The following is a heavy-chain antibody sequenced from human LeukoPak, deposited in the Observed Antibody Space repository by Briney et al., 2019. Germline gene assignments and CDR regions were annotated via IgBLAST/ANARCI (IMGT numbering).Heavy chain of an antibody. J-gene: IGHJ4*02. V-gene: IGHV3-53*01. CDR3: AREAFAGHALGD. CDR1: GFNVNSNY. D-gene: IGHD3-16*01. CDR2: IYSNGNS. Sequence: GGSLRLSCTATGFNVNSNYVTWVRQAPGKGLEWVSVIYSNGNSYYADSVQDRFTVSRDNSKNTINLQMNRLRAEDTAVYYCAREAFAGHALGDWGQGTLVTVSS.